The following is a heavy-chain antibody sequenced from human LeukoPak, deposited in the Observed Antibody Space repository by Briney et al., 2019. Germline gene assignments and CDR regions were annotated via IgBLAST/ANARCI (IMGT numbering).Heavy chain of an antibody. Sequence: SETLSLTCTVSGGSIRSSSYYWSWIRQPPGKGLEWIGYIYYSGSTNYNPSLKSRVTISVDTSKNQFSLKLSSVTAADTAVYYCARGHYDSSGYYFLYWFDPWGQGTLVTVSS. CDR3: ARGHYDSSGYYFLYWFDP. CDR1: GGSIRSSSYY. D-gene: IGHD3-22*01. J-gene: IGHJ5*02. V-gene: IGHV4-61*01. CDR2: IYYSGST.